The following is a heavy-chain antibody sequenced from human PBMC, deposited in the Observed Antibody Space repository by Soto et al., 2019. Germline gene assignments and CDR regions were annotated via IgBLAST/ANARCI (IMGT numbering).Heavy chain of an antibody. D-gene: IGHD3-9*01. V-gene: IGHV1-46*01. CDR1: GYTFTSYY. J-gene: IGHJ4*02. CDR2: INPSGGST. CDR3: ARSDFDWLSQARYYFDY. Sequence: ASVKVSCKASGYTFTSYYMRWVRQAPGQGFEWMGIINPSGGSTTYAQKFQGRVTMTRDTSTSTVYMELSNLRSEDTAVYYCARSDFDWLSQARYYFDYWGQGTLVTVSS.